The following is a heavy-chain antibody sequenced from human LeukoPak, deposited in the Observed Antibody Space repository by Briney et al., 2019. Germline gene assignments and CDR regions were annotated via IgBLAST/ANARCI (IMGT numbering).Heavy chain of an antibody. CDR3: AIFAGAVPGNLLL. J-gene: IGHJ6*04. CDR1: EFTSSAFW. V-gene: IGHV3-7*01. Sequence: GGSLRLSCAASEFTSSAFWMTWVRRPPGKGLEWVANINKDGTEKEYVDSVKGRFSIFRDSAKNSVFLQMNSLRAEDTAVYYCAIFAGAVPGNLLLWGKGTTVIVSA. CDR2: INKDGTEK. D-gene: IGHD2-8*02.